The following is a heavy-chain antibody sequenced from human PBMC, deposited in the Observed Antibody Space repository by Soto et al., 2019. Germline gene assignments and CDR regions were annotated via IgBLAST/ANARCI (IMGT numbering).Heavy chain of an antibody. J-gene: IGHJ6*03. CDR3: KRLTWEYYYITESPPEDNRRYYYYYMDV. CDR2: ISAYNGNT. CDR1: GYTFTSYG. V-gene: IGHV1-18*01. Sequence: ASVKVSCKASGYTFTSYGISWVRQAPGQGLERMGWISAYNGNTNYAQKLQGRVTMTTDTSTSTDYMELRSLRTDDTAVYNNKRLTWEYYYITESPPEDNRRYYYYYMDVWGKGTTVTVSS. D-gene: IGHD7-27*01.